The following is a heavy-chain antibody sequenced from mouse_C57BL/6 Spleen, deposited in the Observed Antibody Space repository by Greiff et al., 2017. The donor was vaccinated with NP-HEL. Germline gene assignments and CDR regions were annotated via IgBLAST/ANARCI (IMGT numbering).Heavy chain of an antibody. CDR1: GFTFTDYY. CDR2: IRNKANGYTT. V-gene: IGHV7-3*01. Sequence: EVMLVESGGGLVQPGGSLSLSCAASGFTFTDYYMSWVRQPPGKALEWLGFIRNKANGYTTEYSASVKGRFTISRDNSQSILYLQMNALRAEDSATYYCARSRSRYAMDYWGQGTSVTVSS. CDR3: ARSRSRYAMDY. J-gene: IGHJ4*01.